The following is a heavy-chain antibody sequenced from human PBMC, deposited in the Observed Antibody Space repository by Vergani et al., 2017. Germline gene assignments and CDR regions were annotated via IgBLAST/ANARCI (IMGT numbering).Heavy chain of an antibody. V-gene: IGHV2-70*01. D-gene: IGHD5-12*01. CDR1: GFSILTSEMC. CDR3: ARIRRRGRSGYDIFDF. J-gene: IGHJ4*02. CDR2: IDWNDNK. Sequence: QVTLRESGPALVKPTQTLTLTCTFSGFSILTSEMCVSWIRQPPGKALEWLALIDWNDNKYFNTSLKTRLTISKDASKNQVVLTMTNMDPVDTATYYGARIRRRGRSGYDIFDFCGEGILVTVAS.